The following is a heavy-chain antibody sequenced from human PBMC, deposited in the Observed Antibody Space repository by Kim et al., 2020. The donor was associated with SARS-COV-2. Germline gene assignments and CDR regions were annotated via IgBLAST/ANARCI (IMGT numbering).Heavy chain of an antibody. CDR3: ARVNYGDYGFVDY. CDR1: GGSFSGYY. Sequence: SETLSLTCAVYGGSFSGYYWSWIRQPPGKGLEWIGEINHSGSTNYNPSLKSRVTISVDTSKNQFSLKLSSVTAADTAVYYCARVNYGDYGFVDYWGQGT. V-gene: IGHV4-34*01. D-gene: IGHD4-17*01. CDR2: INHSGST. J-gene: IGHJ4*02.